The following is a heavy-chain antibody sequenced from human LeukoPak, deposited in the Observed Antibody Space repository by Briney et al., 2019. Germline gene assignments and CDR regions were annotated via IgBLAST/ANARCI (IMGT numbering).Heavy chain of an antibody. D-gene: IGHD6-13*01. CDR1: GYTLTELS. V-gene: IGHV1-24*01. CDR3: ATEHIAAAAPTIDGDYQRRYFDY. J-gene: IGHJ4*02. Sequence: ASVKVSCKVSGYTLTELSMHWVRQAPGKGLEWMGGFDPEDGETIYAQKFQGRGTMTEDTSTDTAYMELSSLRSEDTAVYYCATEHIAAAAPTIDGDYQRRYFDYWGQGTLVTVSS. CDR2: FDPEDGET.